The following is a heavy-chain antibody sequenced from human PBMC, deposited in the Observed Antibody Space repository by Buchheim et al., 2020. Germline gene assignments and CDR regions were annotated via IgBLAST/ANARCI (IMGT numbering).Heavy chain of an antibody. V-gene: IGHV4-34*01. CDR3: ARRWIKPASRWYFDL. Sequence: QVQLQQWGAGLLKPSETLSLTCAVYGGSFSGYYWSWIRQPPGKGLEWIGEINHSGSTNYNPSLKSRVTISVDTSKNQFSLKLSSVTAADTAVYYCARRWIKPASRWYFDLWGRGTL. CDR2: INHSGST. D-gene: IGHD2-2*01. CDR1: GGSFSGYY. J-gene: IGHJ2*01.